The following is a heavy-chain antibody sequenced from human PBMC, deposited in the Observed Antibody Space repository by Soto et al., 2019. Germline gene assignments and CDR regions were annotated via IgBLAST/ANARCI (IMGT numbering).Heavy chain of an antibody. J-gene: IGHJ4*02. Sequence: PGASLKISCNGSVYNFAGYWIAWVRQMPGKCLELIGIIYPSDSDTRYRPSFQDQVTIPADKSISSAYLQCSSLRASDTAMYYCARGGGPTRTFCYWGQGTTVAVAS. CDR3: ARGGGPTRTFCY. V-gene: IGHV5-51*01. CDR1: VYNFAGYW. CDR2: IYPSDSDT. D-gene: IGHD3-3*01.